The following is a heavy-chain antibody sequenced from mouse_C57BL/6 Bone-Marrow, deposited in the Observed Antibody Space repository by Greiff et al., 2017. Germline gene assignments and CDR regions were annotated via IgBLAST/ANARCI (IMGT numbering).Heavy chain of an antibody. CDR1: GFNIKDDY. J-gene: IGHJ1*03. Sequence: EVQLQQSGAELVRPGASVKLSCTASGFNIKDDYMHWVKQRPEQGLEWIGWIDPENGDTEYASKFQGKATITADTSSNTAYLQLSSLTSEDTAVYYCTGYYGSSSYFDVWGTGTTVTVSS. V-gene: IGHV14-4*01. D-gene: IGHD1-1*01. CDR3: TGYYGSSSYFDV. CDR2: IDPENGDT.